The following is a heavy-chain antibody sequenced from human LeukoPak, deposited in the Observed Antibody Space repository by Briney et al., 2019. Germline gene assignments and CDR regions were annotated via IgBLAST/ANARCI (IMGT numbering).Heavy chain of an antibody. J-gene: IGHJ4*02. CDR1: GGSVSSGSYY. Sequence: PSETLSLTCTVSGGSVSSGSYYWSWIRQPPGKGLEWIGYIYYSGSTNYNPSLKSRVTISVDTSKNQFSLKLSSVTAADTAVYHCARVGFFDYWSQGTLVTVSS. V-gene: IGHV4-61*01. CDR3: ARVGFFDY. CDR2: IYYSGST.